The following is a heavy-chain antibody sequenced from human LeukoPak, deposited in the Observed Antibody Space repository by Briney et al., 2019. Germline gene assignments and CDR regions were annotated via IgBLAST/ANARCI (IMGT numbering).Heavy chain of an antibody. V-gene: IGHV4-30-4*08. Sequence: SETLSLTCTVSGGSISSGGYYWSWIRQPPGKGLEWIGYIYYSGSTYYNPSLKSRVTISVDTSKNQFSLKLSSVTAADTAVYYCARGSDSSGYEDWGQGTLVTVSS. CDR3: ARGSDSSGYED. J-gene: IGHJ4*02. D-gene: IGHD3-22*01. CDR1: GGSISSGGYY. CDR2: IYYSGST.